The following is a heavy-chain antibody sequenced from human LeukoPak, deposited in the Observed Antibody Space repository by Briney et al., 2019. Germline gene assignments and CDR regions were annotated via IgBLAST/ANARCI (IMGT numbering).Heavy chain of an antibody. D-gene: IGHD4-17*01. Sequence: SETLSLTCAAYGGSFSGYYWSWIRQPPGKGLEWIGEINHSGSTNYNPSLKSRVTISVDTSKNQFSLKLSSVTAADTAVYYCARWWGDGEVYYYYGMDVWGQGTTVTVSS. CDR3: ARWWGDGEVYYYYGMDV. CDR1: GGSFSGYY. J-gene: IGHJ6*02. V-gene: IGHV4-34*01. CDR2: INHSGST.